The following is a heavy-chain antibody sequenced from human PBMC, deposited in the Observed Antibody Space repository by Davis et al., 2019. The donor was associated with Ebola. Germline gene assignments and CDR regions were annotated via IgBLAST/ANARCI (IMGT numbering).Heavy chain of an antibody. Sequence: GGSLRLSCAASGFTFDDYAMHWVRQAPGKGLEWVSGINWDGRSISYADSVKGRFTISRDNSKNTLHLQMNSLRVEDTAIYYCAKDTSNVWFDVWGQGTMVTVSS. CDR3: AKDTSNVWFDV. CDR2: INWDGRSI. D-gene: IGHD6-19*01. CDR1: GFTFDDYA. J-gene: IGHJ3*01. V-gene: IGHV3-9*01.